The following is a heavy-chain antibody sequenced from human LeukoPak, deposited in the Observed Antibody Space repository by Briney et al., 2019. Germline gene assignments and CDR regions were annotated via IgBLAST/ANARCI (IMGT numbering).Heavy chain of an antibody. CDR3: ARTRQEYSSGWYGVDYYYYYMDV. Sequence: PSETLSLTCTVSGGSISSYYWSWIRQPPGKGLEWIGYIYYSGSTNYNPSLKSRVTISVDTSKNQFSLKLSSVTAADTAVYYCARTRQEYSSGWYGVDYYYYYMDVWGKGTTVTVSS. CDR2: IYYSGST. V-gene: IGHV4-59*01. CDR1: GGSISSYY. J-gene: IGHJ6*03. D-gene: IGHD6-19*01.